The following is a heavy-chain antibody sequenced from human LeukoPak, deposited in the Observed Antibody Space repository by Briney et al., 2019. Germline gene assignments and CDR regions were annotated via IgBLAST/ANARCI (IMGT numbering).Heavy chain of an antibody. CDR2: ISGSGNTI. D-gene: IGHD1-26*01. CDR3: ARDAGATYFDY. J-gene: IGHJ4*02. Sequence: PGGSLRLSCAASGFTFSDYMSWIRQAPGKGLEWVSYISGSGNTIKYADSVKGRFTISRDNAKNSLYLQMNSLTAEDTAVYYCARDAGATYFDYWGQGTLVTVSS. V-gene: IGHV3-11*01. CDR1: GFTFSDY.